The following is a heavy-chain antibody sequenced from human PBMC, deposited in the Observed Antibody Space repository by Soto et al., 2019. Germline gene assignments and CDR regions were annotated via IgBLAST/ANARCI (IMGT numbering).Heavy chain of an antibody. CDR2: ISDSGGST. Sequence: EVQLLESGGGLVQPGGSLRLSCAASGFTFSTYAMTWVRQAPGKGLEWVSGISDSGGSTYYTDSVKGRFTISRDNSKNTLDLQMNSLGAEDTAIYYCAKPVQVGPHDPYGMDVWGQGTTVTVSS. CDR3: AKPVQVGPHDPYGMDV. J-gene: IGHJ6*02. CDR1: GFTFSTYA. V-gene: IGHV3-23*01. D-gene: IGHD3-10*01.